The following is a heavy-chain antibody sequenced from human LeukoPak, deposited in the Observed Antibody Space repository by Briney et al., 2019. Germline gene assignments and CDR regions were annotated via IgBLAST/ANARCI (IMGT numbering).Heavy chain of an antibody. V-gene: IGHV4-59*01. J-gene: IGHJ3*02. CDR2: FYYTGST. D-gene: IGHD2-21*02. Sequence: TSETLSLTCTVSGGSINNYYWNWIRQPPGKALEWIGYFYYTGSTKYNPSLKSRVTISLDTSKNQFSLKLSSVTAADTAVYYCASSRGVVTAYDIWGQGTMVTVSS. CDR3: ASSRGVVTAYDI. CDR1: GGSINNYY.